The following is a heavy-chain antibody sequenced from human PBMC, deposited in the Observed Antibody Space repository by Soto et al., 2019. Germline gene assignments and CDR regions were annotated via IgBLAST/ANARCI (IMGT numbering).Heavy chain of an antibody. J-gene: IGHJ4*02. CDR2: IYHTGST. Sequence: KTSETLSLTCTVSGVTVSGDAYYWSWIRQPPGKGLEWIGNIYHTGSTYYSPSLKSRVDISLDRSTNQFSLRLSSVTAADTAVYYCARYRFSGTKWSKFDYWGQGTLVTVSS. V-gene: IGHV4-31*03. D-gene: IGHD3-16*02. CDR1: GVTVSGDAYY. CDR3: ARYRFSGTKWSKFDY.